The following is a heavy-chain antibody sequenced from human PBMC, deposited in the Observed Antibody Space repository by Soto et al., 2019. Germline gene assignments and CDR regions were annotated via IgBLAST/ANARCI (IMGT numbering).Heavy chain of an antibody. Sequence: QVQLQESGPGLVKLSGTLSLTCAVSGGSISSSNWWCWVRQPPGKGLEWIGEIYHSGSTNYNPSLKIRLTISVDKSKNQFSLKLSSVTAADTDVYSCERLTAHTTGDLGYWGQGTLVTVSS. V-gene: IGHV4-4*02. D-gene: IGHD1-1*01. CDR1: GGSISSSNW. J-gene: IGHJ4*02. CDR2: IYHSGST. CDR3: ERLTAHTTGDLGY.